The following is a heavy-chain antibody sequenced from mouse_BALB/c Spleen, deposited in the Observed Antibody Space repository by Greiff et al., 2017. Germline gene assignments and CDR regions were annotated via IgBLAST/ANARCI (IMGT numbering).Heavy chain of an antibody. D-gene: IGHD1-1*01. J-gene: IGHJ2*01. Sequence: EVQLQESGAELVRSGASVKLSCTASGFNIKDYYMHWVKQRPEQGLEWIGWIDPENGDTEYAPKFQGKATMTADTSSNTAYLQLSSLTSEDTAVYYCARSLTTVAPFDYGGQGTALTVAS. CDR1: GFNIKDYY. CDR2: IDPENGDT. CDR3: ARSLTTVAPFDY. V-gene: IGHV14-4*02.